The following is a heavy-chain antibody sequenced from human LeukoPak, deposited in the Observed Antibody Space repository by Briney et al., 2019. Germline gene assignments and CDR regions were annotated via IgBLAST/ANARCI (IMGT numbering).Heavy chain of an antibody. J-gene: IGHJ4*02. CDR2: INQDGSEK. V-gene: IGHV3-7*01. D-gene: IGHD2-2*01. Sequence: PGGSLRLSCAASGFTFSSYWMSWVRQAPGKGLEWVANINQDGSEKYYVDSVKGRFTISRDNAKNSLYLQMNSLRAEDTAVYYCARVRVGLVVPAASHDYWGQGTLVTVSS. CDR1: GFTFSSYW. CDR3: ARVRVGLVVPAASHDY.